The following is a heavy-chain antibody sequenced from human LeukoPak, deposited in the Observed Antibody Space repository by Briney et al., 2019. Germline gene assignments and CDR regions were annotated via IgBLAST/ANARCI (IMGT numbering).Heavy chain of an antibody. CDR2: INHSGST. D-gene: IGHD6-19*01. J-gene: IGHJ4*02. Sequence: SDTLSLTCAVYGGSFSGCYWSWIRQPPGKGLEWIGEINHSGSTNNNPSLKSRVTISVDASKNQFSLKLSSVTAADTAVYYCARGGFGSGWSYFDYWGQGTLVTVSS. CDR1: GGSFSGCY. V-gene: IGHV4-34*01. CDR3: ARGGFGSGWSYFDY.